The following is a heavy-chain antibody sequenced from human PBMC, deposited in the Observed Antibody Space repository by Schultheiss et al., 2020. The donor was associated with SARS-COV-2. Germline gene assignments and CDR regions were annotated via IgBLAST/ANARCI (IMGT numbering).Heavy chain of an antibody. D-gene: IGHD3-22*01. CDR3: ARAYDSSGYEGAGPEYYFDY. CDR1: GFTFSSYG. V-gene: IGHV3-30*02. J-gene: IGHJ4*02. CDR2: IRYDGSNK. Sequence: GGSLRLSCAASGFTFSSYGMHWVRQAPGKGLEWVAFIRYDGSNKYYADSVKGRFTISRDNSKNTLYLQMNSLRAEDTAVYYCARAYDSSGYEGAGPEYYFDYWGQGTLVTVSS.